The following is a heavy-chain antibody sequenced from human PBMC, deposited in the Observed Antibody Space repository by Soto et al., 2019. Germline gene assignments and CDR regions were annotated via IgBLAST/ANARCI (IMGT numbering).Heavy chain of an antibody. CDR3: ARAEGYCSSTSCHLPRFDP. V-gene: IGHV1-2*04. CDR2: INPNSGGT. CDR1: GYTFTGYY. D-gene: IGHD2-2*01. J-gene: IGHJ5*02. Sequence: ASVKVACKGSGYTFTGYYMHWVRQAPGQGLEWMGWINPNSGGTNYAQKFQGWVTMTRDTSISTAYMELSRLRSDDTAVYYCARAEGYCSSTSCHLPRFDPWGQGTLVTVSS.